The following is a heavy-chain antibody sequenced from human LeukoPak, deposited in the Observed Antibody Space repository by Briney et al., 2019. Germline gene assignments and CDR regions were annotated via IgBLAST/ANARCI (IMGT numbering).Heavy chain of an antibody. CDR2: INHSGST. CDR3: ASPIMVRGVISDY. V-gene: IGHV4-34*01. J-gene: IGHJ4*02. CDR1: GGSFSGYY. D-gene: IGHD3-10*01. Sequence: SESLSLTGAVYGGSFSGYYWSWIRQPPGKGLEWIGEINHSGSTNYNPSLKSRVTISVDTSKHQSSLKLSSVTAADTAVYYCASPIMVRGVISDYWGQGTLVTVSS.